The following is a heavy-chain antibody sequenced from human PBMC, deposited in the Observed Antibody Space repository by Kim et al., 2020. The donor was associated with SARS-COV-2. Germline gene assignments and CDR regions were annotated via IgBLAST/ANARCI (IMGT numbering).Heavy chain of an antibody. V-gene: IGHV3-23*01. Sequence: GGSLRLSCAASGFTFKNYAMSWVRQAPGKGLEWVSAISNSGGRTYYADSVKGRFTISRDNSKNTLYLQMNSLRAEDTAIYYCAKPMIVVVILTYYFDYWGQGTLGTVSP. CDR2: ISNSGGRT. D-gene: IGHD3-22*01. CDR3: AKPMIVVVILTYYFDY. J-gene: IGHJ4*02. CDR1: GFTFKNYA.